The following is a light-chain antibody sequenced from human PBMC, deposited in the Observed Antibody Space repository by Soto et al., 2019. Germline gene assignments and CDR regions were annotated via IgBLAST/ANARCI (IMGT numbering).Light chain of an antibody. J-gene: IGLJ1*01. CDR1: DSDVGVYNH. Sequence: QSALTQPASVSGSPGQSITISCTGTDSDVGVYNHVSWYQHHPGKAPKVIIDDVSNRPSGVSNRFSGSKSGNTASLSISGLQAEDEADYYCSSYTTSSTYVFGTGTKVTVL. CDR2: DVS. V-gene: IGLV2-14*03. CDR3: SSYTTSSTYV.